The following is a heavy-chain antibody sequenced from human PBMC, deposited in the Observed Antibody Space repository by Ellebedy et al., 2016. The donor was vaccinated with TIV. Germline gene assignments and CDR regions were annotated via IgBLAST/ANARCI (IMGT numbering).Heavy chain of an antibody. Sequence: GGSLRLXCAASGITFSTYAMNWVRQAPGKGLEWVSGVSGSGTNTYYADSVKGRFTISRDNAKNSLYLQMNTLRAEDTAVYYCARATAIDAFDIWGQGTMVIVSS. CDR2: VSGSGTNT. CDR1: GITFSTYA. J-gene: IGHJ3*02. D-gene: IGHD2-21*02. V-gene: IGHV3-21*01. CDR3: ARATAIDAFDI.